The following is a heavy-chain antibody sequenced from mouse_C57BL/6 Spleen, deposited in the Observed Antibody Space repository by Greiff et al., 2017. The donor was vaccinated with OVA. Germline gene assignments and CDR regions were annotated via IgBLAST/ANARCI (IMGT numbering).Heavy chain of an antibody. D-gene: IGHD2-5*01. V-gene: IGHV5-4*01. CDR1: GFTFSSYA. CDR3: AREGAYYSNYDALDY. Sequence: DVQLVESGGGLVKPGGSLKLSCAASGFTFSSYAMSWVRQTPEKRLEWVATISDGGSYTYYPDNVKGRFTISRDNAKNNLYLQMSHLKSEDTAMYDCAREGAYYSNYDALDYWGQGTSVTVSS. CDR2: ISDGGSYT. J-gene: IGHJ4*01.